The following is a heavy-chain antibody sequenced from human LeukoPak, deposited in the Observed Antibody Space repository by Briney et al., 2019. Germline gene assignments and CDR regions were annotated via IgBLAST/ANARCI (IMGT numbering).Heavy chain of an antibody. Sequence: GGSLRLSCTASGFTFSSYWMNWVRQAPGTGLEWVANINQDGSTKYYLDSVKGRFTISRDNAKNSLYLQMNSLRAEETAIYYCVKDRNSGSGTYYKPLGYFDYWGQGTLVTVSS. V-gene: IGHV3-7*01. CDR2: INQDGSTK. J-gene: IGHJ4*02. CDR1: GFTFSSYW. CDR3: VKDRNSGSGTYYKPLGYFDY. D-gene: IGHD3-10*01.